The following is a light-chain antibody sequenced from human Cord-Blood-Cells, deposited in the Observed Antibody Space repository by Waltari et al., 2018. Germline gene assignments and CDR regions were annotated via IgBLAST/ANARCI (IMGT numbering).Light chain of an antibody. V-gene: IGKV1-33*01. CDR2: DAS. J-gene: IGKJ3*01. CDR3: QQYDNTPYS. CDR1: QSISNY. Sequence: DIQMTQSPSSLSASVGDRVTITCQASQSISNYLNWYQQKPGKAPKLLIYDASNLERGVPSRFSGSGSGTDFTFTISSLQPEDIATYYCQQYDNTPYSFGHGTKVDIK.